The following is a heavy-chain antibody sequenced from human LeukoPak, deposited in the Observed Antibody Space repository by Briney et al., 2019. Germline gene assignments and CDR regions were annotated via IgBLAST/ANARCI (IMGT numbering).Heavy chain of an antibody. D-gene: IGHD3-22*01. CDR1: GYSISSGYY. CDR3: ARTFYDSSGYGAH. Sequence: SETLSLTCTVSGYSISSGYYWGWIRQPPGKGLEWIGTIYHSGSTYYNPSLKSRVTISLDTSKNQFSLKLSSVTAADTAVYYCARTFYDSSGYGAHWGQGTLVTVSS. CDR2: IYHSGST. V-gene: IGHV4-38-2*02. J-gene: IGHJ4*02.